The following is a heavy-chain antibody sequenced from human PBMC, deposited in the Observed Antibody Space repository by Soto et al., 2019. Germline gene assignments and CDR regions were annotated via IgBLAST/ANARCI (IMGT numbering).Heavy chain of an antibody. Sequence: QVQLVQSGAEVKKPGSSVKVSCKTSRDTFNKYAFNWVRQAPGQGLEWMGWIIPIFSSRNYAEKFQGRVTSTADDSTSTAYMELRSLRFEDTAVYYCARGETYLGVWGQGTTGTVSS. J-gene: IGHJ6*02. CDR1: RDTFNKYA. CDR2: IIPIFSSR. D-gene: IGHD3-16*01. CDR3: ARGETYLGV. V-gene: IGHV1-69*01.